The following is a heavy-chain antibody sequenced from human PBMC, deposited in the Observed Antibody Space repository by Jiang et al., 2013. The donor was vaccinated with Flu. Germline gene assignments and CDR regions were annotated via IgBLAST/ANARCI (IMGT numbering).Heavy chain of an antibody. Sequence: SVKVSCKASGYTFTSYAMHWVRQAPGQRLEWMGWINAGNGNTKYSQKFQGRVTITRDTSASTAYMELSSLRSEDTAVYYCARDSAGRKDFDYWGQGTLVTVSS. CDR3: ARDSAGRKDFDY. CDR2: INAGNGNT. CDR1: GYTFTSYA. J-gene: IGHJ4*02. V-gene: IGHV1-3*01. D-gene: IGHD6-13*01.